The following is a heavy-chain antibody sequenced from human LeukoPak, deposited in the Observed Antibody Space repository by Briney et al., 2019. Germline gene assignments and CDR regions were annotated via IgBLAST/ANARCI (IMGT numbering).Heavy chain of an antibody. CDR1: GGTFSSYA. V-gene: IGHV1-69*05. CDR3: ARDVGTYCSSTSCYEMSDYYYYMDV. Sequence: SVKVSCKASGGTFSSYAISWVRQAPGQGLEWMGGIIPIVGTANYAQKFQGRVTITTDESTSTAYMELSSLRSEDTAVYYCARDVGTYCSSTSCYEMSDYYYYMDVWGKGTTVTVSS. CDR2: IIPIVGTA. D-gene: IGHD2-2*01. J-gene: IGHJ6*03.